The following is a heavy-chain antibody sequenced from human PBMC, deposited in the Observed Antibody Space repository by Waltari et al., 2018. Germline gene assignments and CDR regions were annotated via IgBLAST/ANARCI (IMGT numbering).Heavy chain of an antibody. CDR2: VFTPGTT. J-gene: IGHJ4*02. Sequence: QVQLQESGPGLVKPSQTLSLTCTVSAASITSGRYYWTWIRQPAGKGLEWIGHVFTPGTTKYNPSLKTRVTISLDPSNNQFSLRLSSVTAADTAFYYCARESSTSWRDFDYWGQGTLVTVSS. D-gene: IGHD6-13*01. CDR1: AASITSGRYY. V-gene: IGHV4-61*02. CDR3: ARESSTSWRDFDY.